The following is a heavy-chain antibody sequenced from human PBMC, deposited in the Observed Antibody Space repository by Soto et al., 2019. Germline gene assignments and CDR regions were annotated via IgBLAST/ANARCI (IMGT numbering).Heavy chain of an antibody. D-gene: IGHD3-3*01. CDR1: GFSFRDYF. V-gene: IGHV3-11*01. CDR2: IGPYGNST. Sequence: QMQLVESGGGLVKPGESLRVSCAASGFSFRDYFMSWIRQAPGKGLEWVSYIGPYGNSTYYADSVKGRFTISRDDAKNSLYLDMNNLRAEDTAVYYCARDDYTYGVYWGQGSLVTVSS. CDR3: ARDDYTYGVY. J-gene: IGHJ4*02.